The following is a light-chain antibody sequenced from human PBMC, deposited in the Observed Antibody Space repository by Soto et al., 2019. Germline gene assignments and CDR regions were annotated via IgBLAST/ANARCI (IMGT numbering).Light chain of an antibody. Sequence: DVQMTQSPSSLSASVGDRVTITCRASQDINSYLAWYQQKPGNAPKSLIYAASSLQTGVPSRFSGSECGTDFTLTISNLQPEDSATYYCQQYYIYPLTFGGGTKVEIK. CDR2: AAS. V-gene: IGKV1D-16*01. CDR1: QDINSY. J-gene: IGKJ4*01. CDR3: QQYYIYPLT.